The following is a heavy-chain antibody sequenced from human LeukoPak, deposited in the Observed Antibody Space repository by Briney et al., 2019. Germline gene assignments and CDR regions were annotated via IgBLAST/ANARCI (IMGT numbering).Heavy chain of an antibody. CDR1: GFTFSSYS. J-gene: IGHJ4*02. Sequence: GGSLRLSCAASGFTFSSYSMNWVRQAPGKGLEWVSAISGSGGSTYHADSVKGRFTISRDNSKNTLYLQMNSLRAEDTAVYYCAKALYYYDSRNAFDYWGQGTLVTVSS. CDR2: ISGSGGST. D-gene: IGHD3-22*01. V-gene: IGHV3-23*01. CDR3: AKALYYYDSRNAFDY.